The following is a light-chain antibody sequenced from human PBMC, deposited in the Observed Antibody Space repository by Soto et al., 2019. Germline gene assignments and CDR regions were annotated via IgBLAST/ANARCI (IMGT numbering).Light chain of an antibody. CDR2: DAS. CDR3: QQRSNWPQLT. V-gene: IGKV3-11*01. CDR1: QSVSSY. J-gene: IGKJ4*01. Sequence: EIVLTQSPATLSLSPGERATLSCRASQSVSSYLAWYQQKPGQAPRLLIYDASNRATDIPARFSGSGSGTDVTLTISSREPEDFAVYYCQQRSNWPQLTCGGGTKVEIK.